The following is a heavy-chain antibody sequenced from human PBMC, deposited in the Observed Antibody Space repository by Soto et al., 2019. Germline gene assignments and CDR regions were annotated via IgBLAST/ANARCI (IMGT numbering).Heavy chain of an antibody. V-gene: IGHV3-74*01. D-gene: IGHD1-26*01. J-gene: IGHJ4*02. Sequence: GGSLRLSCTASGFTFNTHWMHWVRQAPGKGLVWVSRIYFDGITTNYADSVKGRLTVTRDNAKNTVYLHVNTLRDEDTAVYYCARGGAMGVDYWGQGTLVTVSS. CDR2: IYFDGITT. CDR3: ARGGAMGVDY. CDR1: GFTFNTHW.